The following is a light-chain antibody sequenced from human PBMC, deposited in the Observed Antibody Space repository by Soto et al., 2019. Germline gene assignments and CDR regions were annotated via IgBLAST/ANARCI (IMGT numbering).Light chain of an antibody. J-gene: IGKJ1*01. CDR3: QQYASSVT. CDR1: QSVSNN. CDR2: GAS. Sequence: EIVMTQSPATLSVSPGERATLSCRASQSVSNNLAWYQKKPGQAPRLLIYGASTRATGIPARFSGSGSGTEFTLTISRLEPEDVAVYYGQQYASSVTFGQGTKVEIK. V-gene: IGKV3-15*01.